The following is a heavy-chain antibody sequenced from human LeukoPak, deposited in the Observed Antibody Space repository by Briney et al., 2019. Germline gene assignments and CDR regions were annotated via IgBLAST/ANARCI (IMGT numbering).Heavy chain of an antibody. J-gene: IGHJ4*02. CDR1: GFTFSSYS. Sequence: GGSLRLSCAASGFTFSSYSMSWVRQAPGKGLEWVSAISGSGGSTYYADSVKGRFTISRDNSKNTLYLQMNSLRAEDTAVYYCAKDLVEGYYDWDFDYWGQGTLVTVSS. D-gene: IGHD3-22*01. CDR3: AKDLVEGYYDWDFDY. V-gene: IGHV3-23*01. CDR2: ISGSGGST.